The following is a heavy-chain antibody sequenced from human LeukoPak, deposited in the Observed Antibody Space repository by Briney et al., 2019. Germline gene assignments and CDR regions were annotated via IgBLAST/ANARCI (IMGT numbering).Heavy chain of an antibody. Sequence: SETLSLTCVVYGGSFSGYYWSWIRQPPGKGLEWIGEINHSGSTNYNPSLKSRVTISVDTSKNQFSLKLSSVTAADTAVYYCARQLRYFDWLSNRPYFDYWGQGTLVTVSS. CDR3: ARQLRYFDWLSNRPYFDY. CDR1: GGSFSGYY. J-gene: IGHJ4*02. D-gene: IGHD3-9*01. CDR2: INHSGST. V-gene: IGHV4-34*01.